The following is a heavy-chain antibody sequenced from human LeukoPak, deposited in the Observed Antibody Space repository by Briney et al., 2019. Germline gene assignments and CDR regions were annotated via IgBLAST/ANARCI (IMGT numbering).Heavy chain of an antibody. Sequence: GGSLRLSCAASGFTFSSYEMNWVRQAPGKGLEWVSYISSSGSTIYYADSVKGRFTISRDNSKNTLYLQMNSLRAEDTAVYYCAKVLTVTGNYWGQGTLVTVSS. D-gene: IGHD4-17*01. CDR3: AKVLTVTGNY. CDR2: ISSSGSTI. V-gene: IGHV3-48*03. CDR1: GFTFSSYE. J-gene: IGHJ4*02.